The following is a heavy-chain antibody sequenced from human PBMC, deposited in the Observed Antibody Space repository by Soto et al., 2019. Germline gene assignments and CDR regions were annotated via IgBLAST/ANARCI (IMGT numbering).Heavy chain of an antibody. CDR2: INPNSGGT. V-gene: IGHV1-2*04. J-gene: IGHJ6*02. CDR3: ASSMVRGSPPTLEYYYYYGMDV. Sequence: GASVKVSCKASGYTFAGYYMHWVRQAPGQGLEWMGWINPNSGGTNYAQKFQGWVTMTRDTSISTAYMELSRLRSDDTAVYYCASSMVRGSPPTLEYYYYYGMDVWGQGTTVTVSS. CDR1: GYTFAGYY. D-gene: IGHD3-10*01.